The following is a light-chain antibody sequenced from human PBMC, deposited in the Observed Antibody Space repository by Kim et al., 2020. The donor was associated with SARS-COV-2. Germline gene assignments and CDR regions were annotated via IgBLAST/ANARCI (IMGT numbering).Light chain of an antibody. J-gene: IGKJ1*01. V-gene: IGKV3-20*01. CDR2: GAS. CDR3: QQYGSSPLT. Sequence: EIVLTQSPGTLSLSPGERATLSCRASQSVSSSYLAWYQKKPGQAPRLLIYGASSRATGIPDRFSGSGSGTDFTLTTSRLEPEDFAVYYCQQYGSSPLTFGQGTKVDIK. CDR1: QSVSSSY.